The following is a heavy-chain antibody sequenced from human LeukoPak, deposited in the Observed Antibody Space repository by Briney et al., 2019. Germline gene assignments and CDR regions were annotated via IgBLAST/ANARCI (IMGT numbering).Heavy chain of an antibody. CDR1: GGSISSYY. CDR3: ARHEFDFWSGYPNWFDP. J-gene: IGHJ5*02. V-gene: IGHV4-59*08. D-gene: IGHD3-3*01. CDR2: IYYSGST. Sequence: SETLSLTCTVSGGSISSYYWSWIRQPPGKGLEWIGYIYYSGSTYYNPSLKSRVTISVDTSKNQFSLKLSSVTAADTAVYYCARHEFDFWSGYPNWFDPWGQGTLVTVSS.